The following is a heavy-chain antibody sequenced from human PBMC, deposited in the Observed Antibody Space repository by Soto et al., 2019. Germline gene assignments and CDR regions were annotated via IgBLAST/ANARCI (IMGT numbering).Heavy chain of an antibody. J-gene: IGHJ4*02. CDR1: ADTFTSYY. V-gene: IGHV1-46*01. D-gene: IGHD1-26*01. Sequence: ASVKVSCKAPADTFTSYYIHWVRQAPGHGLEWMGIINPNGGSTRFAQTFQGRITMTTDTSTSTVYMELRSLRAEDTAVYFCAREVGAQPFDYWGQGTLVTVSS. CDR3: AREVGAQPFDY. CDR2: INPNGGST.